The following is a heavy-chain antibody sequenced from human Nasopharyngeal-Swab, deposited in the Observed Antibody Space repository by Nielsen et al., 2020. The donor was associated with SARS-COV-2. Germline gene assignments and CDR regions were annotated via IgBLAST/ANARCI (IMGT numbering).Heavy chain of an antibody. CDR1: GFTFSSYW. D-gene: IGHD2-2*01. J-gene: IGHJ6*02. CDR2: INSDGSST. Sequence: GEALKISCAAPGFTFSSYWMHWVRQAPGKGLVWVSRINSDGSSTSYADSVKGRFTISRDNAKNTLYLQMNSLRAEDTAVYYCARDKVVVVPAAIYYYGMGVWGQGTTVTVSS. CDR3: ARDKVVVVPAAIYYYGMGV. V-gene: IGHV3-74*01.